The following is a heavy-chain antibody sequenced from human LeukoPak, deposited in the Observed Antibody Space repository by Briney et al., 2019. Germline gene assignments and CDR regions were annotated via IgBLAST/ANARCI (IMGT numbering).Heavy chain of an antibody. CDR2: ISAYNGNT. CDR3: ARVRTGTTLVYYYYGMDV. Sequence: ASVKVSCKASGYTFTSYGISWVRQAPGQGLEWMGRISAYNGNTNYAQKLQGRVTMTTDTSTSTAYMALRSLRSDDTAVYYCARVRTGTTLVYYYYGMDVWGQGTTVTVSS. CDR1: GYTFTSYG. J-gene: IGHJ6*02. V-gene: IGHV1-18*01. D-gene: IGHD1-7*01.